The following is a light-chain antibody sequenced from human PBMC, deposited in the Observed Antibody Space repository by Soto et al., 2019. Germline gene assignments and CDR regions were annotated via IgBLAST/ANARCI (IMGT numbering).Light chain of an antibody. Sequence: QAVVTQPPSESGTPGQRVTISCSGSSSNIGNNYLYWYQQLPGAAPKLLIYSHNIRPSGVPDRFSGSTSGTSASLAISGLRAEDEADYHCAAWDDNLRGVVFGGGTKLTVL. CDR2: SHN. J-gene: IGLJ2*01. V-gene: IGLV1-47*02. CDR3: AAWDDNLRGVV. CDR1: SSNIGNNY.